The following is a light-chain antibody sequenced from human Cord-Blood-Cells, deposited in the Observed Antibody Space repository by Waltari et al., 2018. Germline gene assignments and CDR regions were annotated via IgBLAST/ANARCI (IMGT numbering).Light chain of an antibody. Sequence: QSVLTQPPSASGTPGQRVTISCSGSSSNIGSNYVYWYQQLPGTAPKLHIYRTNQRPSGVPVRFSGSKSGTSASLAISGLRSEDEADYYCAAWDDSLSGWVFGGGTKLTVL. CDR2: RTN. J-gene: IGLJ3*02. CDR1: SSNIGSNY. V-gene: IGLV1-47*01. CDR3: AAWDDSLSGWV.